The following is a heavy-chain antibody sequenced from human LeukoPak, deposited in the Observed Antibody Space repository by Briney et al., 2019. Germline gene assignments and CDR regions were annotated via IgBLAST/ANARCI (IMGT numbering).Heavy chain of an antibody. V-gene: IGHV3-23*01. D-gene: IGHD2-15*01. CDR2: ISGSGGST. CDR1: GFTFSSYA. CDR3: AKLGVALSAVDY. Sequence: PGGSPRLSCAASGFTFSSYAMSWVRQAPGKGLEWVTAISGSGGSTYYADSVKGRFTISRDNSKNTLYLQMNSLRAEDTAVYYCAKLGVALSAVDYWGQGTLVTVSS. J-gene: IGHJ4*02.